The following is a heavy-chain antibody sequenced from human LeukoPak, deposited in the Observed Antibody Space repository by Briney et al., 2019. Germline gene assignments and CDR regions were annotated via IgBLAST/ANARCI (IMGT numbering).Heavy chain of an antibody. Sequence: PSETLSLTCIVSGGSISSSNYYWGWIRQPPGKGLEWIGSISYSGTTYYNPSLKSRVTIFVDTSKNQFSLKLSSVTAADTAVYYCASKQWVYYYMDVWGKGTTVTVSS. CDR2: ISYSGTT. CDR1: GGSISSSNYY. D-gene: IGHD1-26*01. J-gene: IGHJ6*03. CDR3: ASKQWVYYYMDV. V-gene: IGHV4-39*01.